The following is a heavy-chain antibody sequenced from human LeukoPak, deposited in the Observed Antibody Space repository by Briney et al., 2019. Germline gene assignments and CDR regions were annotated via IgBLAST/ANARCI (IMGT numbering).Heavy chain of an antibody. Sequence: PGGSLRLSCAASGFSFSAYWMTWVRRAPGTGLEGVANINPAGSETYYVDPVKGRFSISRDNAKNLVYLQMNSLRAEDTAVYHCARFGYVAAVDVWGQGTPVTVSS. CDR3: ARFGYVAAVDV. V-gene: IGHV3-7*01. CDR1: GFSFSAYW. J-gene: IGHJ4*02. CDR2: INPAGSET. D-gene: IGHD2-15*01.